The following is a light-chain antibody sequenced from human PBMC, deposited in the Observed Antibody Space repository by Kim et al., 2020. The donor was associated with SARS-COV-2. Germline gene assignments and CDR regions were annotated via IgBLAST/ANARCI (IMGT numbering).Light chain of an antibody. CDR1: SSNIGEGYD. Sequence: VTISTTGSSSNIGEGYDVHWYQQLPGTAPKLLIYDNSNRPSGVPDRFSGSKSGTSASLAITGLQAEDEADYYCQSYDSSLSALYVFGTGTKVTVL. CDR2: DNS. V-gene: IGLV1-40*01. J-gene: IGLJ1*01. CDR3: QSYDSSLSALYV.